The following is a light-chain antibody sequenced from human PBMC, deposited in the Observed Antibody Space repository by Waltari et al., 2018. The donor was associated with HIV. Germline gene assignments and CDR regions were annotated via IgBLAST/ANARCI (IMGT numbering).Light chain of an antibody. J-gene: IGLJ2*01. Sequence: QSALTQPASVSGSPGQSITISCTGTNSDIAAYDLLSWYQPHPGKAPKLLIYGVSGRPSGVSSRFSGSKSGNTASLTISGLQAEDEADYYCNSYTSTSPLVIFGGGTKVTVL. CDR3: NSYTSTSPLVI. CDR1: NSDIAAYDL. V-gene: IGLV2-14*01. CDR2: GVS.